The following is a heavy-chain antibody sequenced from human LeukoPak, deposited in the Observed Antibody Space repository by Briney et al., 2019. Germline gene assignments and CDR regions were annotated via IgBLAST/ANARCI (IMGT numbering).Heavy chain of an antibody. J-gene: IGHJ4*02. D-gene: IGHD6-13*01. Sequence: GGSLRLFRAASGFTFSSYGMSWVRQPPGKGLEWVSFIGGSGGGTYYADSVNGRFTSSRDNSKNTLYLQMNSLRAEDTAVYYCAKDAGSSSWYLVEADYWGQGTLVTVSS. CDR2: IGGSGGGT. V-gene: IGHV3-23*01. CDR3: AKDAGSSSWYLVEADY. CDR1: GFTFSSYG.